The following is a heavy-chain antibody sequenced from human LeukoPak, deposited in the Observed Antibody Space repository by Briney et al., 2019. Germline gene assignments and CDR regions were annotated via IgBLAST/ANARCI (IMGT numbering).Heavy chain of an antibody. CDR2: ISGSGGST. J-gene: IGHJ4*02. CDR1: GFTFSSYA. V-gene: IGHV3-23*01. D-gene: IGHD5-24*01. Sequence: GGSLRLSCAASGFTFSSYAMSWVRQAPGKGLEWVSAISGSGGSTYYADSVKGRFTTSRDNSKNTLYLQMNSLRAEDTAVYYCAKREEMATNPNDYWGQGTLVTVSS. CDR3: AKREEMATNPNDY.